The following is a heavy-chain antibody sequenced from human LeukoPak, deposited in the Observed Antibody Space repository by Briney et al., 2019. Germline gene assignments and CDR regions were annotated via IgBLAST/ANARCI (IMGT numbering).Heavy chain of an antibody. V-gene: IGHV1-8*01. CDR1: GYTFTSYD. Sequence: ASVKVSCKASGYTFTSYDINWVRQATGQGLEWMGWMNPNSGNTGYAQKFQGRVTMTRSTSISTAYMELSSLRSEDTAVYYCARGPLSYYWGYCSGGSCYGPYGMDVWGQGTTVTVSS. CDR3: ARGPLSYYWGYCSGGSCYGPYGMDV. D-gene: IGHD2-15*01. CDR2: MNPNSGNT. J-gene: IGHJ6*02.